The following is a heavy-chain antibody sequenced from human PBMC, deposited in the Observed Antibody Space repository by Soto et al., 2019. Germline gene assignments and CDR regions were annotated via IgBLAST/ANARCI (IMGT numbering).Heavy chain of an antibody. CDR2: ISSGSSTI. V-gene: IGHV3-48*02. J-gene: IGHJ4*02. D-gene: IGHD6-13*01. CDR1: GFTFSSYS. CDR3: ASRRMGSSSWYFDY. Sequence: PGGSLRLSCAASGFTFSSYSMNWVRQAPGKGLEWVSYISSGSSTIYYADSVKGRFTISRDNAKNSLYLQMNSLRDEDTAVYYCASRRMGSSSWYFDYWGQGTLVTVSS.